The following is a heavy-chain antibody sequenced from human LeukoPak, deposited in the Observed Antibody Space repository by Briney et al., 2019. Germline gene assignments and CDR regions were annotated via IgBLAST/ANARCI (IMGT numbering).Heavy chain of an antibody. CDR2: SRDRANGYTP. D-gene: IGHD1-26*01. CDR1: GLTFSGRY. CDR3: TRGGTSSVAYYYHMDV. V-gene: IGHV3-72*01. Sequence: GGSLRLSCTASGLTFSGRYMDWVRQAPGKGLEWVGRSRDRANGYTPEYAASVRGRFTISRDDSETSMYLQMNSLKTEDSAVYYCTRGGTSSVAYYYHMDVWGQGTTVTVSS. J-gene: IGHJ6*02.